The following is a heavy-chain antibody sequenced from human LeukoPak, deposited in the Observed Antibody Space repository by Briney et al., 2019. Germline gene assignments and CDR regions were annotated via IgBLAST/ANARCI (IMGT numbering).Heavy chain of an antibody. CDR2: IPSSGSTI. CDR1: GFTFNTYE. J-gene: IGHJ4*02. D-gene: IGHD1-7*01. V-gene: IGHV3-48*03. CDR3: ARGGWNYVFNY. Sequence: GGSLRLSCAASGFTFNTYEMNWVRQAPGKGLEGLAYIPSSGSTIYYADYVKGRFTISRDNAKNSLYLQMNSLRAEDTAVYYCARGGWNYVFNYWGQGTLVTVSS.